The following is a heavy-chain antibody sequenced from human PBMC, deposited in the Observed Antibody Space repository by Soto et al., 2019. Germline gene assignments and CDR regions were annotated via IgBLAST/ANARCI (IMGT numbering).Heavy chain of an antibody. V-gene: IGHV4-39*01. J-gene: IGHJ4*02. CDR2: IYYSGST. CDR3: ASPNYDFWSGPFDY. D-gene: IGHD3-3*01. Sequence: PSETLSLTCTVSGGSISSSSYYWGWIRQPPGKGLEWIGSIYYSGSTYYNPSLKSRVTISVDTSKNQFSLKLSSVTAADTAVYYCASPNYDFWSGPFDYWGQGTLVTVS. CDR1: GGSISSSSYY.